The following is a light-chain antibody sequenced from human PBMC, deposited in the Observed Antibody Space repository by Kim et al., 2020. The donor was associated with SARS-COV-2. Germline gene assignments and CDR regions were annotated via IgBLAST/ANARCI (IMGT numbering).Light chain of an antibody. J-gene: IGKJ2*01. CDR3: QQYHSYVYT. CDR1: QSISIW. V-gene: IGKV1-5*03. Sequence: IQMTQSPSTLSASVGDGVTITCRASQSISIWLAWYKQKPGKAPKLLIYKASTLESGVPSRFSGSGSGTEFTLTISNLQPDDFASYYCQQYHSYVYTFGQGTKLEI. CDR2: KAS.